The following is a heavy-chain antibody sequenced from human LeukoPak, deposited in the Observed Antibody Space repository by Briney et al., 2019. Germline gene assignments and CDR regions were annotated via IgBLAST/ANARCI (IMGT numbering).Heavy chain of an antibody. V-gene: IGHV4-30-2*01. CDR1: GGSISSGGYS. J-gene: IGHJ2*01. CDR2: IYHSGST. Sequence: SETLSLTCAVSGGSISSGGYSWSWIRQPPGKGLEWIGYIYHSGSTYYNPSLKSRVTISVDRSKNQFSLKLSSVTAADTAVYYCARWSGYTLSWYFDLWGRGTLVTVSS. D-gene: IGHD3-3*01. CDR3: ARWSGYTLSWYFDL.